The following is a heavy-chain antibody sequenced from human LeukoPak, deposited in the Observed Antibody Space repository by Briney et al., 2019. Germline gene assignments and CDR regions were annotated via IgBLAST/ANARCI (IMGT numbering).Heavy chain of an antibody. CDR1: GFTFSSYS. Sequence: PGGSLRLSCAASGFTFSSYSMTWVRQAPGKGLEWVSSISSSSYIYYADSVKGRFTISRDNAKNSLYLQMNSLRAEDTAVYYCARDQMRPNYDFWSGPWGRAYYFDYWGQGTLVTVSS. J-gene: IGHJ4*02. V-gene: IGHV3-21*01. CDR2: ISSSSYI. CDR3: ARDQMRPNYDFWSGPWGRAYYFDY. D-gene: IGHD3-3*01.